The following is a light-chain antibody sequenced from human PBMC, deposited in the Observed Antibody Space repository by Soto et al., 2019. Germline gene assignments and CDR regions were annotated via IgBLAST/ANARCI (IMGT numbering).Light chain of an antibody. CDR2: RNN. V-gene: IGLV1-47*01. CDR3: AAWDDSLSGRV. J-gene: IGLJ2*01. CDR1: SSNIGSNY. Sequence: QSVLTQPPSASGTPGQRVTISCSGSSSNIGSNYVYWYQQLPVTAPKLLIYRNNQRPSGVPDRFSGSKSGTSASLAISGLRSEDEADYYCAAWDDSLSGRVFGGATKLTVL.